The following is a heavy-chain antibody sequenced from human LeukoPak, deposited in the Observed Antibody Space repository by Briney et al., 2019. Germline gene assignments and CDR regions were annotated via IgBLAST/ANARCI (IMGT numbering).Heavy chain of an antibody. V-gene: IGHV3-73*01. Sequence: QPGGSLKLSCAASGFTFSGSAMHWVRQASGKGLVWVGRIRSKANSYATAYAASVKGRFTISRDDSKNAAYLQMNSLKTEDTAVYYCTTGCSSTSCDIDYWGQGTLVTVSS. J-gene: IGHJ4*02. D-gene: IGHD2-2*01. CDR1: GFTFSGSA. CDR2: IRSKANSYAT. CDR3: TTGCSSTSCDIDY.